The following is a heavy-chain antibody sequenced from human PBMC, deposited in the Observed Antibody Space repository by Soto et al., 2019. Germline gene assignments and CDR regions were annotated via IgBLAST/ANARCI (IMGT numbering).Heavy chain of an antibody. CDR1: GYTFTSYG. V-gene: IGHV1-18*04. J-gene: IGHJ4*02. D-gene: IGHD3-10*01. CDR2: ISAYNGNT. Sequence: ASVKVSCKASGYTFTSYGISWVRQAPGQGLEWMGWISAYNGNTNYARKLQGRVTMTTDTSTGTAYMELRSLRSGDTAVYYCARAYYGSGSYSPTPSYFDYWGQGTLVTVSS. CDR3: ARAYYGSGSYSPTPSYFDY.